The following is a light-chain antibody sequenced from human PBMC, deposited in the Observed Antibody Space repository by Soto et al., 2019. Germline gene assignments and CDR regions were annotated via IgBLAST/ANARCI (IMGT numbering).Light chain of an antibody. J-gene: IGKJ3*01. Sequence: DIQMTQSPSSLSASVGDTVTITCRASQSISSYLHWYQQKPGKAPKLLIYAASSLQSGVPSRFSGSGSGTDLTLTISSLQPEDFATYYCQQTYSIPRVTFGPGTRWIS. V-gene: IGKV1-39*01. CDR2: AAS. CDR3: QQTYSIPRVT. CDR1: QSISSY.